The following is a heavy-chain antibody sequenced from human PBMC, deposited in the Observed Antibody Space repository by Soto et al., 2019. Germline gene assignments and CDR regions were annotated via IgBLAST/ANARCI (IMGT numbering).Heavy chain of an antibody. J-gene: IGHJ4*02. CDR1: GGTFSSYA. CDR3: ARDRYSGSYYYFDY. V-gene: IGHV1-69*13. D-gene: IGHD1-26*01. CDR2: IIPIFGTA. Sequence: RASVKVSCKASGGTFSSYAISWVRQAPGQGLEWVGGIIPIFGTANYAQKFQGRVTITADESTSTAYMELSSLRSEDTAVYYCARDRYSGSYYYFDYWGQGTLVTVSS.